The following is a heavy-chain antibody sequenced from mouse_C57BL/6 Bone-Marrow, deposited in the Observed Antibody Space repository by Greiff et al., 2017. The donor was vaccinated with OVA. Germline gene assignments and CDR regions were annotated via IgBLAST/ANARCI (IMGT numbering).Heavy chain of an antibody. CDR3: ARRGLLSYFDY. CDR2: INPDSSTI. D-gene: IGHD2-3*01. Sequence: EVMLVESGGGLVQPGGSLKLSCAASGIDFSSYWMSWVRRAPGKGLEWIGEINPDSSTINYAPSLKDKFIISRDNAKNTLYLQRSKVRSEDTALYYCARRGLLSYFDYWGQGTTLTVSS. J-gene: IGHJ2*01. CDR1: GIDFSSYW. V-gene: IGHV4-1*01.